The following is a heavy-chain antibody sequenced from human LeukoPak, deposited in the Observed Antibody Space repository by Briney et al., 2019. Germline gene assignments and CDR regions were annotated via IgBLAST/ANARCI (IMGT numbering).Heavy chain of an antibody. J-gene: IGHJ4*02. D-gene: IGHD3-22*01. CDR1: GFTFDDYA. CDR3: AKDISHSSGYYFFDY. Sequence: GGSLRLSCAASGFTFDDYAMHWVRQGPGKGLEWVSGISWNSGSIAYADSVKGRFTISRDNAKNFLYLQMNSLRAGDTALYYCAKDISHSSGYYFFDYWGQGTLVTVSS. CDR2: ISWNSGSI. V-gene: IGHV3-9*01.